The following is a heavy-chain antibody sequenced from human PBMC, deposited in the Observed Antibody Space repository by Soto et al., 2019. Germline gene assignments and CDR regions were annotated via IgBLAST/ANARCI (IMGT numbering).Heavy chain of an antibody. D-gene: IGHD5-12*01. J-gene: IGHJ4*02. V-gene: IGHV3-33*01. CDR1: GFTFSRYG. CDR3: ERDDAYEAKGLDY. CDR2: IVNDGSDR. Sequence: GSLRLSCVGSGFTFSRYGMHWLRQAPGEGLEWMAVIVNDGSDRDYAASVAGRFTISRDNSKNTLYLQMDNLGVDDTAMYYCERDDAYEAKGLDYWGQGTLVTVSS.